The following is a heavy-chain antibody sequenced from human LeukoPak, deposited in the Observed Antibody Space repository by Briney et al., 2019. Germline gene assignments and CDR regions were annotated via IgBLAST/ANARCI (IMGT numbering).Heavy chain of an antibody. V-gene: IGHV4-59*11. CDR2: IYYSGST. D-gene: IGHD6-13*01. J-gene: IGHJ3*02. CDR3: AKVKQQLAPYDAFDI. Sequence: SETLSLTCTVSGGSISSHYWRWIRQPPGKGLEWIGYIYYSGSTNYNPSLKSRVTISVDTSKNQFSLKLSSVTAADTAVYYCAKVKQQLAPYDAFDIWGQGTMVTVSS. CDR1: GGSISSHY.